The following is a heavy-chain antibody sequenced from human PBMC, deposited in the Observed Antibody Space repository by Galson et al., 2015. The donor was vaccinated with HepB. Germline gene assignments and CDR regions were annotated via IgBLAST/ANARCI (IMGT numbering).Heavy chain of an antibody. J-gene: IGHJ3*02. CDR1: GYTFTSYA. CDR3: ARGTRVVVVIANAFDI. V-gene: IGHV1-3*01. CDR2: INAGNGNT. Sequence: SVKVSCKASGYTFTSYAMHWVRQAPGQRLEWMGWINAGNGNTKYSQKFQGRVTITRDTSASTAYMELSSLRSEDTAVYYCARGTRVVVVIANAFDIWGQGTMVTVSS. D-gene: IGHD2-21*01.